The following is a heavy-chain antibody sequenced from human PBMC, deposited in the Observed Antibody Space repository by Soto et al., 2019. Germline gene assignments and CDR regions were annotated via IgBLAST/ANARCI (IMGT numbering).Heavy chain of an antibody. CDR3: VHSPNVAVDH. V-gene: IGHV4-34*01. CDR2: ISQTETT. J-gene: IGHJ4*01. CDR1: GESFGGFY. D-gene: IGHD2-15*01. Sequence: QVQLQQWGAGLLKPSETLSLTCVVYGESFGGFYLSWVRQSPGKGLEWIGEISQTETTAYSPSLKRPVSISADTSKKQFSLTLTSVTAADKAVYYCVHSPNVAVDHWGNGTLVTVSS.